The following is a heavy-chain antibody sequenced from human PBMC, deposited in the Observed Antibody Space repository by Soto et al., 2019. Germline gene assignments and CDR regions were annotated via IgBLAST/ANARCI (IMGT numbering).Heavy chain of an antibody. CDR1: GFTFSNAW. CDR3: TKEVVWELLEGYYFDY. CDR2: IKSKTDGGTT. D-gene: IGHD1-26*01. J-gene: IGHJ4*02. Sequence: GGSLRLSCAASGFTFSNAWMNWVRQAPGKGLEWVGRIKSKTDGGTTDYAAPVKGRFTISRDDSKNTLYLQMNSLKTEDIAVYYCTKEVVWELLEGYYFDYWGQGTLVTVSS. V-gene: IGHV3-15*07.